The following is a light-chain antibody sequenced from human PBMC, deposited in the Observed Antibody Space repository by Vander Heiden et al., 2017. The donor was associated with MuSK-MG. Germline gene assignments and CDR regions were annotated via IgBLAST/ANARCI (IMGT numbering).Light chain of an antibody. V-gene: IGKV1-33*01. CDR2: DAS. CDR1: QDISNY. J-gene: IGKJ5*01. CDR3: QQDDNLPIT. Sequence: DIQMTKSPSFLSASVGDRVTITCQASQDISNYLNWYQQKPGKAPKLLIYDASNLETGVPSRFSGSGSGTDFTFTISSLQPEDVATYYCQQDDNLPITFGQGTPMEIK.